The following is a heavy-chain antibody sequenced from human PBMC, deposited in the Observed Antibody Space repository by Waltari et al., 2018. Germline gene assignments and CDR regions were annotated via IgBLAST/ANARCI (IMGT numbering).Heavy chain of an antibody. CDR2: IYSGGST. D-gene: IGHD3-10*01. CDR3: ARGGYYGSGSTDY. J-gene: IGHJ4*02. CDR1: GFTVSSNY. V-gene: IGHV3-53*01. Sequence: EVQLVESGGGLIQPGGSLRLSCAASGFTVSSNYMSWVRQAPGKGLEWVSVIYSGGSTYYADSVKGRFTISRDNSKNTLYLQMSSLRSEDTAVYYCARGGYYGSGSTDYWGQGTLVTVSS.